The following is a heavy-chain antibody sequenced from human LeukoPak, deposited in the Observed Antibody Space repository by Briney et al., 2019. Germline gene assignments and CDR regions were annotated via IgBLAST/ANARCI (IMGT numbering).Heavy chain of an antibody. CDR3: ARGIAYSDF. J-gene: IGHJ4*02. Sequence: GGSLRLSCAASGFTFSSYAMSWVRQAPGKGLEWVSAIGGSGGSTYYADSVKGRFTISRDNPKKTLYLQMDSLRAEDTAVYYCARGIAYSDFWGQGTLVTVSS. CDR1: GFTFSSYA. D-gene: IGHD2-21*01. CDR2: IGGSGGST. V-gene: IGHV3-23*01.